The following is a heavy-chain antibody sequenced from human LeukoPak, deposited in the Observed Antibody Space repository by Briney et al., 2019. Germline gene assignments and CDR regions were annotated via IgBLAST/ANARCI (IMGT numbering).Heavy chain of an antibody. V-gene: IGHV4-31*03. CDR3: ARVASSGYPGYYFDY. D-gene: IGHD3-22*01. CDR1: GGSISSGGYY. Sequence: PSETLSLTCTVSGGSISSGGYYWSWIHQHPGKGLEWIGYIYYSGSTYYNPSLKSRVTISVDTSKNQFSLKLSSVTAADTAVYYCARVASSGYPGYYFDYWGQGTLVTVSS. J-gene: IGHJ4*02. CDR2: IYYSGST.